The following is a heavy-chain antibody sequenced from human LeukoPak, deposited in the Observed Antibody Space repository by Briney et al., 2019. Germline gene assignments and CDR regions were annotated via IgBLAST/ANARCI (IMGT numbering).Heavy chain of an antibody. CDR3: ARDRLDYGDYSSGDY. D-gene: IGHD4-17*01. J-gene: IGHJ4*02. CDR1: GFTFSSYS. V-gene: IGHV3-21*01. CDR2: ISSSSSYI. Sequence: GGSLRLSCAASGFTFSSYSMNWVRQAPGKGLEWVSSISSSSSYIYYADSVKGRFTISRDNAKNSLYLQMNSLRAEDTAVYYCARDRLDYGDYSSGDYWGQGTLVTVSS.